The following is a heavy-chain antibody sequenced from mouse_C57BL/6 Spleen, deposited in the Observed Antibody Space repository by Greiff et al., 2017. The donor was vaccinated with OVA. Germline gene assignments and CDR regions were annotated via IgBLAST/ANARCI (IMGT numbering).Heavy chain of an antibody. Sequence: QVQLQQSGAELVRPGASVTLSCKASGYTFTDYEMHWVKQTPVHGLAWIGAIDPETGGTAYNQKFKGKAILTADKSSSTAYMELRSLTSEDSAVYYCTRAEPYGSGFAYWGQGTLVTVSA. CDR3: TRAEPYGSGFAY. CDR2: IDPETGGT. J-gene: IGHJ3*01. CDR1: GYTFTDYE. D-gene: IGHD1-1*01. V-gene: IGHV1-15*01.